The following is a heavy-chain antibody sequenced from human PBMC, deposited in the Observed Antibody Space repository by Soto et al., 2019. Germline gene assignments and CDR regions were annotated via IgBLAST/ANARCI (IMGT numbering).Heavy chain of an antibody. D-gene: IGHD3-10*01. J-gene: IGHJ4*02. CDR1: GGSITSSSYY. CDR2: IYYSGST. CDR3: ASGDYYDSGSYVDY. V-gene: IGHV4-39*01. Sequence: SETLSLTCTVSGGSITSSSYYWCWIRQPPGKGLEWIGNIYYSGSTYYNPSLNSRVTTSVDTSKNQFSLKLSSVTATDTAIYYCASGDYYDSGSYVDYWGQGALVTVSS.